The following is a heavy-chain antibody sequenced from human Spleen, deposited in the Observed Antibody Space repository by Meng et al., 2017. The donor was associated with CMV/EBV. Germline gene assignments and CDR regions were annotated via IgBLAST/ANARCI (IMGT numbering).Heavy chain of an antibody. Sequence: GESLKISCVASGFTFSSYWMHWVRQGPGEGLVWVSRITADGTITSYAQKFQGRVTMTRDTSTSTVYMELSSLRSEDTAVYYCAREGCSSTSCSRDAFDIWGQGTMVTVSS. D-gene: IGHD2-2*01. CDR2: ITADGTIT. J-gene: IGHJ3*02. CDR3: AREGCSSTSCSRDAFDI. CDR1: GFTFSSYW. V-gene: IGHV1-46*01.